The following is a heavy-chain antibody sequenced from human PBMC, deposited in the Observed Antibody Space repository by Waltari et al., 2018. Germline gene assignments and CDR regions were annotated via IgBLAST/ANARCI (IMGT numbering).Heavy chain of an antibody. J-gene: IGHJ4*02. CDR1: GYSISRGSS. CDR3: ARAEKAYYFDY. V-gene: IGHV4-38-2*01. Sequence: QVQLQESGPGLVKPSATLSLTCAVSGYSISRGSSWGWIRQPPGKGLEWIGSIYQSGSTYYNPSLKSRVTISVDTSKNQFSLKLSSVTAADTAVYYCARAEKAYYFDYWGQGTLVTVSS. CDR2: IYQSGST.